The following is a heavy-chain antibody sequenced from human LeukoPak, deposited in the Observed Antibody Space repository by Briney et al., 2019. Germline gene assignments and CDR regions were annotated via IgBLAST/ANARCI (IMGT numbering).Heavy chain of an antibody. Sequence: SVKVSCKASGGTFSSYAISWVRQAPGQGLEWMGRIIPILGIANYAQKFQGRVTITADKSTSTAYMELSSLRSEDTAVYYCARDMGSTVTVRGFDYWGQGTLVTVSS. CDR1: GGTFSSYA. CDR3: ARDMGSTVTVRGFDY. V-gene: IGHV1-69*04. CDR2: IIPILGIA. D-gene: IGHD4-17*01. J-gene: IGHJ4*02.